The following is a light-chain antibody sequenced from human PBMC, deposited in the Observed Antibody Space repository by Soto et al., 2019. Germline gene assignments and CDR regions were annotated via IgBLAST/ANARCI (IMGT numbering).Light chain of an antibody. V-gene: IGLV2-14*01. CDR3: SSYTSSTTYV. CDR2: EVT. J-gene: IGLJ1*01. CDR1: SSAVGGYNY. Sequence: QSVLTQPASVSGSPGQSITISCTGTSSAVGGYNYASWFQQHPGKAPKLLIYEVTNRPSGVSNRFSGSKSGNTASLTISGLQAEDEADYYCSSYTSSTTYVFGTGTKVTV.